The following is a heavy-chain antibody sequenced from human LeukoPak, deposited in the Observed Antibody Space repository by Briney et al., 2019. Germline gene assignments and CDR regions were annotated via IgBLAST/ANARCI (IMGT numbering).Heavy chain of an antibody. CDR2: ISGSGGST. D-gene: IGHD2-2*01. Sequence: GGSLRLSCAASGFTFSSYAMSWVRQAPGKGLEWVSAISGSGGSTYYADSVKGRFTISRDNSKNTLYLQMNSLRAEDTAVYYCAKVPYIVVVPAAAWFDPWGQGTLVTVSS. CDR1: GFTFSSYA. CDR3: AKVPYIVVVPAAAWFDP. V-gene: IGHV3-23*01. J-gene: IGHJ5*02.